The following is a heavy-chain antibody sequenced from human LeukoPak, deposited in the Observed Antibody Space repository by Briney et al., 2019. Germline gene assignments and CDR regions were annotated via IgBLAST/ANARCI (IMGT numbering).Heavy chain of an antibody. CDR2: VDHRGSA. J-gene: IGHJ6*03. Sequence: SETLSLTCAVYGGSFSDYYWTWIRQTPGKGLEWIGEVDHRGSADYSPSLKSRVSISVDTSKNQTSLRLTSVLAADTAVYCCARGTAYYGLMRYYYYYYMDVWGKGTTVTVSS. V-gene: IGHV4-34*01. CDR3: ARGTAYYGLMRYYYYYYMDV. D-gene: IGHD2-21*01. CDR1: GGSFSDYY.